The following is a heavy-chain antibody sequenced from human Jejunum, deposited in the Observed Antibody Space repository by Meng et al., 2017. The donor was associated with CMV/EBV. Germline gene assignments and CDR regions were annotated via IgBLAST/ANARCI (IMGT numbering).Heavy chain of an antibody. D-gene: IGHD1-14*01. CDR1: GCSLSSSGSY. Sequence: SGCSLSSSGSYWGWVRQPPGKGLEWIGNMYYDGSQYYNPSLKSRVSIFADLSRNQFSLRLASVSAADTAMYYCAFMRGQPRRNYFDFWGPGTLVTVSS. V-gene: IGHV4-39*07. CDR2: MYYDGSQ. J-gene: IGHJ5*01. CDR3: AFMRGQPRRNYFDF.